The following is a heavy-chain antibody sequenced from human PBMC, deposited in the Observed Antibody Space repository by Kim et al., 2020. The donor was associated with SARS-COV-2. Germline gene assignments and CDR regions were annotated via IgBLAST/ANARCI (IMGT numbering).Heavy chain of an antibody. Sequence: SETLSLTCAVYGGSFSGYYWSWVRQPPGKGLEWIGEIHQSGSSNYNPSLKSRVSISTDTSKNQFSLRLNSVTAADTAVYYCARGPDNGGSVTSYYMDVWGKGITVTVSS. CDR2: IHQSGSS. CDR3: ARGPDNGGSVTSYYMDV. D-gene: IGHD3-10*01. CDR1: GGSFSGYY. V-gene: IGHV4-34*01. J-gene: IGHJ6*03.